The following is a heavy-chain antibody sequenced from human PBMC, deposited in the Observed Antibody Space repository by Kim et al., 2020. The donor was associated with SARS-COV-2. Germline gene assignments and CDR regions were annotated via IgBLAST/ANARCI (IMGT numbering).Heavy chain of an antibody. D-gene: IGHD5-12*01. V-gene: IGHV4-34*01. CDR3: ARRWFGGGYDFDYYYYYGMDV. CDR2: INHSGST. Sequence: SETLSLTCAVYGGSFSGYYWSWIRQPPGKGLEWIGEINHSGSTNYNPSLKSRVTISVDTSKNQFSLKLSSVTAADTAVYYCARRWFGGGYDFDYYYYYGMDVWGQGTTVTVSS. CDR1: GGSFSGYY. J-gene: IGHJ6*02.